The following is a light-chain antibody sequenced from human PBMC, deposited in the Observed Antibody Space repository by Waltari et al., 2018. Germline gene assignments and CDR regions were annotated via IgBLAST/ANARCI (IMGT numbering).Light chain of an antibody. CDR1: QGITSR. V-gene: IGKV1-12*01. J-gene: IGKJ3*01. CDR2: DAS. CDR3: QQANTFPVT. Sequence: DIQMTQSPSAVSAFVGDRVIITCRASQGITSRLAWYQQKPGRAPKLLIYDASSLQSGVPSRFIGRGSETDFTLTINNLQPEDIATYFCQQANTFPVTFGPGTKVDIK.